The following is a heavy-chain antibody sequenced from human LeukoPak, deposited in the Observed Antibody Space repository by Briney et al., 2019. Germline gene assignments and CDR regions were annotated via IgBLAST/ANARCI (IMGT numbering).Heavy chain of an antibody. D-gene: IGHD3-10*01. CDR1: GGSFSGYY. CDR3: ARSRYGSGSYNF. Sequence: SETLSLTCAVYGGSFSGYYWSWIRQPPGKGLEWIGEINHSGSANYNPSLKSRVTISVDTSKNQFSLKLSSVTAADTAVYYCARSRYGSGSYNFWGQGTLVTVSS. CDR2: INHSGSA. V-gene: IGHV4-34*01. J-gene: IGHJ4*02.